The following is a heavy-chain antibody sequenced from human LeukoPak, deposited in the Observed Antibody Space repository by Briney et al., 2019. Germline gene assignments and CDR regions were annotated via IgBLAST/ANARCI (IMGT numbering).Heavy chain of an antibody. V-gene: IGHV3-21*01. CDR3: ARDRGTMVRGRLGMDV. J-gene: IGHJ6*02. CDR2: ISSSSSYI. Sequence: GGSLRLSCAASGFTFSSYSMNWVRQAPGKGLEWVSSISSSSSYIYYADTVKGRFTISRDNAKNSLYLQMNSLRAEDTAVYYCARDRGTMVRGRLGMDVWGQGTTVTVSS. D-gene: IGHD3-10*01. CDR1: GFTFSSYS.